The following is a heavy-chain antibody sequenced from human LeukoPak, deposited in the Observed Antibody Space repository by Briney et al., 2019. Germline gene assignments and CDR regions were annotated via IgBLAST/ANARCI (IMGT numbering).Heavy chain of an antibody. CDR2: IIPIFGTA. J-gene: IGHJ4*02. Sequence: SVRVSCKASGGTFSSYAISWVRQAPGQGLEWMGGIIPIFGTANYAQKFQGRVTITADESTSTAYMELSSLRSEDTAVYYCARGYSSSWYGGSYFDYWGQGTLVTVSS. CDR3: ARGYSSSWYGGSYFDY. CDR1: GGTFSSYA. V-gene: IGHV1-69*13. D-gene: IGHD6-13*01.